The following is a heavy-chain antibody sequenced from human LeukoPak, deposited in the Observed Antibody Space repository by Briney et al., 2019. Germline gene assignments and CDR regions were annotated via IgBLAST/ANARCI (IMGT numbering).Heavy chain of an antibody. CDR3: ARLGRGYCSGSNCYWFDY. Sequence: SETPSLTCTVSGGSISSTNHYWGWIRQPPGKGLEWIGSIHYSGSTSYNASLKSRVTISVDTSKTQFSLKMTSVTAADTGVYYCARLGRGYCSGSNCYWFDYWGQGTLVTVSS. CDR1: GGSISSTNHY. CDR2: IHYSGST. V-gene: IGHV4-39*01. J-gene: IGHJ4*02. D-gene: IGHD2-15*01.